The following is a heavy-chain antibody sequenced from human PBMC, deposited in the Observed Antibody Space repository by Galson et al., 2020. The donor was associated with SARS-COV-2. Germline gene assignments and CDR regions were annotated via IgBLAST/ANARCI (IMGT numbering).Heavy chain of an antibody. V-gene: IGHV4-34*01. D-gene: IGHD3-22*01. CDR1: GGSFSGYY. CDR2: INHSGST. CDR3: ARGGLSYYDSSGYYYYYYGMDV. J-gene: IGHJ6*02. Sequence: SETLSLTCAVYGGSFSGYYWSWIRQPPGKGLEWIGEINHSGSTNYNPSLKSQVTISVDTSKNQFSLKLSSVTAADTAVYYCARGGLSYYDSSGYYYYYYGMDVWGQGTTVTVSS.